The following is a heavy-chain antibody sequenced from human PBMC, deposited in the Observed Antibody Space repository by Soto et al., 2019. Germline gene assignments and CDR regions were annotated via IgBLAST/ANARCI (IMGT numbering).Heavy chain of an antibody. J-gene: IGHJ6*02. CDR1: GFTFSSYA. CDR2: ISYDGSNK. Sequence: GGSLRLSCAASGFTFSSYAMHWVRQAPGKGLEWVAVISYDGSNKYYADSVKGRFTISRDNSKNTLYLQMNSLRAEDTAVYYCARDPSSSSSWYYYYYGMDVWGHGTTVTVSS. D-gene: IGHD6-13*01. CDR3: ARDPSSSSSWYYYYYGMDV. V-gene: IGHV3-30-3*01.